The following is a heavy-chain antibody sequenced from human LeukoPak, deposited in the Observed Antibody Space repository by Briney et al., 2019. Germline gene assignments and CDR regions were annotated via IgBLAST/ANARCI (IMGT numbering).Heavy chain of an antibody. CDR1: GFTFSDYY. V-gene: IGHV3-11*03. Sequence: KPGGSLRLSCAASGFTFSDYYMSWIRQAPGKGLEWASYISSSSSSYTNYADSVKGRFTISRDNAKNSLYLQMNSLRAEDTAVYYCARAERPKCSGSSCYLDYWGQGTLVTVSS. D-gene: IGHD2-15*01. J-gene: IGHJ4*02. CDR2: ISSSSSSYT. CDR3: ARAERPKCSGSSCYLDY.